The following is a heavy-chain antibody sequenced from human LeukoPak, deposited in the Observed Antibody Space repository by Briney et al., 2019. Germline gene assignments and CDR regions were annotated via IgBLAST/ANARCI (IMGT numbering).Heavy chain of an antibody. CDR3: ARRGLTNEDTYCNSTGCYIASGDWFDP. Sequence: ASVKVSCKASGYTFTSYSISWVRQAPGQGLAWMGWFNPYNGNTNYAQNLQGRVTMTTDTSTSTAYMELRSLRSDDTAVYYCARRGLTNEDTYCNSTGCYIASGDWFDPWGQGTLVTVSS. V-gene: IGHV1-18*01. CDR2: FNPYNGNT. J-gene: IGHJ5*02. CDR1: GYTFTSYS. D-gene: IGHD2-2*02.